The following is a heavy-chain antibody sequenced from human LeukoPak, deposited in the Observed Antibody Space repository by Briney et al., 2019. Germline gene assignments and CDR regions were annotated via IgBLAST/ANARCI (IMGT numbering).Heavy chain of an antibody. CDR2: INHSGST. Sequence: KTSETLSLTCAVYGGSFSGYYWGWIRQPPGKGLEWIGEINHSGSTNYNPSLKSRVTISVDTSKNQFSLKLSSVTAADTAVYYCARLPSRIVGAKSDWGQGTLVTVSS. CDR3: ARLPSRIVGAKSD. V-gene: IGHV4-34*01. J-gene: IGHJ4*02. D-gene: IGHD1-26*01. CDR1: GGSFSGYY.